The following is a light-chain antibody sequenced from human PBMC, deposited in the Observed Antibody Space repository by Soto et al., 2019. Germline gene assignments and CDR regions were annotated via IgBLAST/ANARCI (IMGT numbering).Light chain of an antibody. J-gene: IGLJ3*02. Sequence: QSALTQPASVSGSPGQSITISCTGTSSDVGSYNLVSWYQHHPGKAPKLMIYENSKRPSGVSDRFSGSKSGNTASLTISGLQAEDEADYYCCSYAGSDNWAFGGGTKVTVL. CDR3: CSYAGSDNWA. CDR1: SSDVGSYNL. CDR2: ENS. V-gene: IGLV2-23*01.